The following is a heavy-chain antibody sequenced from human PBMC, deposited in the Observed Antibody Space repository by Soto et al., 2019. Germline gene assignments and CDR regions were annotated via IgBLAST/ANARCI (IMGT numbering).Heavy chain of an antibody. V-gene: IGHV4-34*01. J-gene: IGHJ5*02. Sequence: PSETLSLTCAVYGGSFSGYYWSWIRQPPGKGLEWIGEINHSGSTNYNPSLKSRVTISVDTSKNQFSLKLSSVTAADAAVYYCATTGSSGYGSYDWFDPWGQGTLVTAPQ. CDR2: INHSGST. CDR1: GGSFSGYY. CDR3: ATTGSSGYGSYDWFDP. D-gene: IGHD3-3*01.